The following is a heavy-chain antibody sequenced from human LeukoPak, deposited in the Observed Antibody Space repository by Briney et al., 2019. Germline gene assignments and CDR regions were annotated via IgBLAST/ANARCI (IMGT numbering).Heavy chain of an antibody. CDR2: ISSSSSYI. J-gene: IGHJ4*02. CDR3: ARDTVAFSSSLIDY. V-gene: IGHV3-21*01. Sequence: GGSLRLSCAASGFTFNTYTMNWVRQAPGKGLEWVSSISSSSSYIYYADSVQGRFTISRDNAKKSLYLQMNSLRAEDTAVYYCARDTVAFSSSLIDYWGQGTLVTVSS. CDR1: GFTFNTYT. D-gene: IGHD6-13*01.